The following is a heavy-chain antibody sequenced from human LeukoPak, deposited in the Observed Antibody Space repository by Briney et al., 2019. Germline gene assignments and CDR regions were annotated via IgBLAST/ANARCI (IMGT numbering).Heavy chain of an antibody. CDR3: ARGRTGAAALDF. CDR1: GGPFSGHY. J-gene: IGHJ4*02. Sequence: SETLSLTCAVYGGPFSGHYWTWIRQAPGKGLEWIGESTHTGSTNYNPSLKSRVPRSVATSNNQFSLKLPSVSAADTAVYHCARGRTGAAALDFWGPGTLVTVSS. V-gene: IGHV4-34*01. CDR2: STHTGST. D-gene: IGHD2-2*01.